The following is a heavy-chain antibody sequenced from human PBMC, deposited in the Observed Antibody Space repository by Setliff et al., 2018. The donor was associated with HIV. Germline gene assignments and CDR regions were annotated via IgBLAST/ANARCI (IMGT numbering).Heavy chain of an antibody. V-gene: IGHV4-31*03. CDR1: GGSIGSGGSY. J-gene: IGHJ5*02. Sequence: SETLSLTCTVPGGSIGSGGSYWSWIRQHPGKGLEWIGNIYYNGSTYCNPSLKSRVTISVDTSKNQFFLNLRSVTAADTAVYYCASWGGGRRANYNFWSGSSWSDPWGQGILVTVSS. CDR2: IYYNGST. D-gene: IGHD3-3*01. CDR3: ASWGGGRRANYNFWSGSSWSDP.